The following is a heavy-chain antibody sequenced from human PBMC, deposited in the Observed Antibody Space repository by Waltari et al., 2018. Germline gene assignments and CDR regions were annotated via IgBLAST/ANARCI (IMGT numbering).Heavy chain of an antibody. J-gene: IGHJ6*02. CDR2: ISSSGRTI. D-gene: IGHD2-2*01. Sequence: VQLVESGGALVQPGGSLRLSCATSGLTFSRFELNWVSQSPGKGLEWVAYISSSGRTIYYADSVKGRFTISRDNAKKSLYLQMDSLRAEDTAVYYCARVQDCDTSRCSDYNAMDVWGQGTTVTVSS. CDR1: GLTFSRFE. CDR3: ARVQDCDTSRCSDYNAMDV. V-gene: IGHV3-48*03.